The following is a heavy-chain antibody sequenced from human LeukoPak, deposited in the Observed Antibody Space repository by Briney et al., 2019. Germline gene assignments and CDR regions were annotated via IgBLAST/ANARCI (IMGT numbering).Heavy chain of an antibody. V-gene: IGHV4-61*01. CDR3: ARSLPAATFFDY. Sequence: SETLSLTCTVSGGSVSSGSYYWSWIRQPPGKGLEWIGYIYYSGSTNYNPSLKSRVTISVDKSKNQFSLKLSSVTAADTAVYYCARSLPAATFFDYWGQGTLVTVSS. J-gene: IGHJ4*02. CDR1: GGSVSSGSYY. CDR2: IYYSGST. D-gene: IGHD2-15*01.